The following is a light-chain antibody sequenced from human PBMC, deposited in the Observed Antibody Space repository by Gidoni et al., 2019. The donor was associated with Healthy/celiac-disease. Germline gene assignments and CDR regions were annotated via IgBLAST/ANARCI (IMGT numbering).Light chain of an antibody. Sequence: EIALTQSPRTLSLSPGERPTLSCRASQSVSSSYLAWYQQKPGQAPRLLIYGASSSATGIPDRFSGGGSGTDFTLTINRLEHEDFAVYYCQQYGRSPPRRTFGQGTKVEIK. CDR2: GAS. J-gene: IGKJ1*01. V-gene: IGKV3-20*01. CDR1: QSVSSSY. CDR3: QQYGRSPPRRT.